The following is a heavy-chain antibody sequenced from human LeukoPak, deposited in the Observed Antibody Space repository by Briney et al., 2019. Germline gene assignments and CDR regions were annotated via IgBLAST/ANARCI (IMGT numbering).Heavy chain of an antibody. CDR1: GFTFDDFA. J-gene: IGHJ4*02. CDR3: AKGLEVAASGYFDY. Sequence: GRSLRLSCAASGFTFDDFAMHWVRRAPGKGLEWVSGISWNSRSIGYADSVKGRFTISRDNANNSLSLQLSSLRAEGTALYYCAKGLEVAASGYFDYWGQGTLVTVSS. CDR2: ISWNSRSI. V-gene: IGHV3-9*01. D-gene: IGHD5-24*01.